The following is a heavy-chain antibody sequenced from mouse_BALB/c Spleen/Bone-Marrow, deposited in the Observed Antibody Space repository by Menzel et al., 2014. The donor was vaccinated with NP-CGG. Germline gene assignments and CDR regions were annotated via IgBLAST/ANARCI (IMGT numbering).Heavy chain of an antibody. Sequence: QVQLQQSGAELVKPGASVKLSCKASGYTFTSYWMHWVKQRPGQGLEWIGEIDPSDSYTNYNQQFKGKATLTVDKSPSTAYMQLSSLTSEDSAVYYCATARATSYARDYWGQGTSVTVSS. V-gene: IGHV1-69*02. J-gene: IGHJ4*01. CDR3: ATARATSYARDY. CDR2: IDPSDSYT. CDR1: GYTFTSYW. D-gene: IGHD3-1*01.